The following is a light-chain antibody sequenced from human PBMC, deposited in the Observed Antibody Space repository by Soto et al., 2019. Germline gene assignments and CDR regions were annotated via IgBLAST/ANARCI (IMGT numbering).Light chain of an antibody. CDR2: HAS. CDR3: HQYKSYLYS. J-gene: IGKJ2*01. CDR1: QTIGTW. Sequence: DIQMTQSPSTLSATVGDRVTITCRASQTIGTWLAWYQHKPGKAPKFLISHASRLETGVPSRFSGSGSGTEFTLTSTHLQPEDFATYYCHQYKSYLYSFGQGTKLEI. V-gene: IGKV1-5*01.